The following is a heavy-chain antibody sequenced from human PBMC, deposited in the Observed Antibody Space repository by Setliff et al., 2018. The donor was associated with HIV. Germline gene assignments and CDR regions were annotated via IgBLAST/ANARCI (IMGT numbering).Heavy chain of an antibody. Sequence: GASVKVSCKASGGTFSSYAISWVRQAPGQGLEWMGRIITIFGTTNYAQKFQGRVTITADESTSTAYMELSSLRSEDTAVYYCARAGYSSGWYSAWGQGTLVTVSS. CDR3: ARAGYSSGWYSA. D-gene: IGHD6-19*01. CDR1: GGTFSSYA. J-gene: IGHJ5*02. CDR2: IITIFGTT. V-gene: IGHV1-69*13.